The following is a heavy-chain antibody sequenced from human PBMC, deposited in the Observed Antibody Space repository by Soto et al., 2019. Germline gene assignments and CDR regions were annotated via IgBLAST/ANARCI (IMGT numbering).Heavy chain of an antibody. CDR2: INPSGGST. CDR3: ARGNSRLYFDY. J-gene: IGHJ4*02. CDR1: GYTFTNYY. Sequence: ASVKVSCKASGYTFTNYYVHWVRQAPGQGPEWMGVINPSGGSTRDAQKFQGRVTMTRDTSTSTVHMELRSLRSDDTAVYYCARGNSRLYFDYWGQGALVTSPQ. V-gene: IGHV1-46*01. D-gene: IGHD1-26*01.